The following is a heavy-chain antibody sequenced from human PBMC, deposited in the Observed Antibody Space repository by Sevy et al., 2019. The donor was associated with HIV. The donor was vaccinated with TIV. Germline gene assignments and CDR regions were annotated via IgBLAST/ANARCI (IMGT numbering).Heavy chain of an antibody. CDR1: GFTLSANW. Sequence: GGSLRLSCAASGFTLSANWMNWVRQAPGKGLEWVANIKGDGSDKHYVDSVEGRFTISRDNAKYLLYLQMNSLRVEDTAVYYCAHETFGRFESWGQGTLVTVSS. D-gene: IGHD3-16*01. CDR3: AHETFGRFES. V-gene: IGHV3-7*01. CDR2: IKGDGSDK. J-gene: IGHJ4*02.